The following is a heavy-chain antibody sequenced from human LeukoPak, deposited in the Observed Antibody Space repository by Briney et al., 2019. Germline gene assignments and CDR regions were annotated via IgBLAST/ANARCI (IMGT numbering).Heavy chain of an antibody. V-gene: IGHV3-21*01. Sequence: GGSLRLSCAASGFTFSSYSMNWVRQAPGKGLEWVSSISGSSSYIYYADSVRGRFTISIHNARKSLYPQMNSMRAEDTAVYYCARDRMGYCSGGRCLVMDVWGRGTTVSVCS. CDR2: ISGSSSYI. D-gene: IGHD2-15*01. CDR3: ARDRMGYCSGGRCLVMDV. J-gene: IGHJ6*04. CDR1: GFTFSSYS.